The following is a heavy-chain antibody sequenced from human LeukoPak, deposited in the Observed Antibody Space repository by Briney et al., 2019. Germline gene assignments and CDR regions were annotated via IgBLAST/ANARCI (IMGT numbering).Heavy chain of an antibody. CDR3: AKESLGFDP. J-gene: IGHJ5*02. Sequence: GGSLRLSCAASGFTLSNYWMHWVRQAPGKGLVWVSRIKSDGSSTSYADSVKGRFTISRDNSKNTLYLQMNSLRAEDTAVYYRAKESLGFDPWGQGTLVTVSS. CDR1: GFTLSNYW. CDR2: IKSDGSST. V-gene: IGHV3-74*01.